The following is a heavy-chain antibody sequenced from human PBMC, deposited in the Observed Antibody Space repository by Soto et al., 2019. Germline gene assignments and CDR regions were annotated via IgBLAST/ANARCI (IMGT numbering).Heavy chain of an antibody. CDR1: GGSISSGGYY. J-gene: IGHJ5*02. Sequence: SETLSLTCTVSGGSISSGGYYWSWIRQHPGKGLEWIGYIYYSGSTYYNPSLKSRVTISVDTSKNQFSLKLSSVTAADTAVYYCAREIMDSSSPTNWFDPWGQGTLVTVSS. CDR2: IYYSGST. CDR3: AREIMDSSSPTNWFDP. D-gene: IGHD6-6*01. V-gene: IGHV4-31*03.